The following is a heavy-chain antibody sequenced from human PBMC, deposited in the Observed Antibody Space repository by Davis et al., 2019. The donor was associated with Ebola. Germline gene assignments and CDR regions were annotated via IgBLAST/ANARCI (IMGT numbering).Heavy chain of an antibody. CDR1: GYTFTSYG. J-gene: IGHJ5*02. CDR3: ARDRSSVNINKTNSPNRNWLDP. Sequence: AASVKVSCKASGYTFTSYGISWVRQAPGQGLEWMGWISAYNGNTNYAQKLQGRVTMTTDTSTSTAYMELRSLRSDDTAVYYCARDRSSVNINKTNSPNRNWLDPWGQGTLVTVSS. CDR2: ISAYNGNT. D-gene: IGHD4-23*01. V-gene: IGHV1-18*01.